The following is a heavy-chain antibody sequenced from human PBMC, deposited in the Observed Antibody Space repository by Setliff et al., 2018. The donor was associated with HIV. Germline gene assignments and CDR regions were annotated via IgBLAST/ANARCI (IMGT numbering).Heavy chain of an antibody. CDR1: GDSFSNYA. CDR2: IVPIFGTP. CDR3: ATDPQKGGYYYYYMDV. J-gene: IGHJ6*03. D-gene: IGHD2-15*01. V-gene: IGHV1-69*13. Sequence: SVKVSCKASGDSFSNYAISWVRQAPGQGLEWMGQIVPIFGTPSYAQKFQGRVTITADESTNTAFMELGSLRSDDTAVYYCATDPQKGGYYYYYMDVWGNGTTVTVSS.